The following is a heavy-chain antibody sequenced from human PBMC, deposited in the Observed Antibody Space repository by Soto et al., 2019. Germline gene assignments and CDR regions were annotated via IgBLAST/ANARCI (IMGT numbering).Heavy chain of an antibody. D-gene: IGHD6-6*01. CDR2: TSYDENYK. CDR3: ARQGGSSGIWYFDY. V-gene: IGHV3-30*04. Sequence: QVQLVESGGGVVQPGRSLRLSCAASGFTFSGYAMHWVRQAPGKGLAWVAATSYDENYKYYADSVKGRFTISRDNSKNTLFLQMNSLRTEDTAVYYCARQGGSSGIWYFDYWGQGSLVTVSS. J-gene: IGHJ4*02. CDR1: GFTFSGYA.